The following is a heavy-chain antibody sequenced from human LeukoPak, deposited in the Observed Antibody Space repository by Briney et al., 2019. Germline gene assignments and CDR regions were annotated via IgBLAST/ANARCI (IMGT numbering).Heavy chain of an antibody. CDR2: IIPIFGTA. J-gene: IGHJ4*02. CDR3: ARDGRGYSYGEFDFDY. V-gene: IGHV1-69*05. D-gene: IGHD5-18*01. Sequence: SVKVSCKASGGTFSSYAISWVRQAPGQGLEWMGRIIPIFGTANYAQKFQGRATITTDESTSTAYMELSSLRSEDTAVYYCARDGRGYSYGEFDFDYWGQGTLVTVSS. CDR1: GGTFSSYA.